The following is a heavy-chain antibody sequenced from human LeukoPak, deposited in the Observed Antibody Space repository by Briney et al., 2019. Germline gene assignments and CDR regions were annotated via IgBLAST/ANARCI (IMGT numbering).Heavy chain of an antibody. CDR2: IYPGDSDT. V-gene: IGHV5-51*01. Sequence: GESLKISCKGSGYSFTSYWIGWVRQMPGKGLEWMGIIYPGDSDTRYSPSFQGQVTISADKSISTAYLQWSSLKASDTVMYYCARHPVGYSYGYGMDVWGQGTTVTVSS. D-gene: IGHD5-18*01. J-gene: IGHJ6*02. CDR1: GYSFTSYW. CDR3: ARHPVGYSYGYGMDV.